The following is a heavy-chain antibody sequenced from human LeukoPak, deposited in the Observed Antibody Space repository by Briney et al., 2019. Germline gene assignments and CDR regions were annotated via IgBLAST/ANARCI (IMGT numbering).Heavy chain of an antibody. D-gene: IGHD3-3*02. J-gene: IGHJ3*02. CDR3: ASYVLGDAFDI. CDR1: GFTFSSYG. CDR2: IWYDGSNK. Sequence: GWSLRLSCAASGFTFSSYGMHWVRQAPGKGLEWVAVIWYDGSNKYYADSVKGRFTISRDNSKNTLYLQMNSLRAEDTAVYYCASYVLGDAFDIWGQGTMVTVSS. V-gene: IGHV3-33*01.